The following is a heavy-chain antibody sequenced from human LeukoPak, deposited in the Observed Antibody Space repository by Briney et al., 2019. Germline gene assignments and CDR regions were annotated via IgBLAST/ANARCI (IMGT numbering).Heavy chain of an antibody. CDR1: GFTFSNFW. CDR3: ARDHFTKPIDY. CDR2: IKQDGSEK. Sequence: GGSLRLSCAAAGFTFSNFWMNWVRQTPGKGLEWVANIKQDGSEKNYVDSVKGRFTISRDNSKNTLYLQMNSLRAEDTAVYYCARDHFTKPIDYWGQGTLVTVSS. J-gene: IGHJ4*02. D-gene: IGHD2-8*01. V-gene: IGHV3-7*01.